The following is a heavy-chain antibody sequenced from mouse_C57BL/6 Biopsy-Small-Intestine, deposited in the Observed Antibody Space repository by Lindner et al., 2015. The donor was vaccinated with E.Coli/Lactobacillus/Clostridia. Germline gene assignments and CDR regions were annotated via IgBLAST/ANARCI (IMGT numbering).Heavy chain of an antibody. D-gene: IGHD1-1*02. CDR3: ASEEADGGTYWYFDV. V-gene: IGHV1-82*01. Sequence: VQLQESGPELVKPGASVKISCKASGYAFSSSWMNWVKQRPGKGLEWIGRIYPGDGDTNYNGKFKGKATLTADKSSSTAYMQLSSLTSEDSAVYFCASEEADGGTYWYFDVWGTGTTVTVSS. J-gene: IGHJ1*03. CDR1: GYAFSSSW. CDR2: IYPGDGDT.